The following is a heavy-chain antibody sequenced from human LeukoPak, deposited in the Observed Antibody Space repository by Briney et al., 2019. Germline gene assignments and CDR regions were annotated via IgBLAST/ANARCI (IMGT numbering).Heavy chain of an antibody. J-gene: IGHJ4*02. CDR3: ARAQEYYDILTGHYSLPRGYYFDY. D-gene: IGHD3-9*01. V-gene: IGHV4-59*11. CDR1: GGSISSHY. Sequence: SETLSLTCTVSGGSISSHYWSWIRQPPGKGLEWIGYIYYSGSTNYNPSLKSRVTISVDTSKNQFSLKLSSVTAADTAVYYCARAQEYYDILTGHYSLPRGYYFDYWGQGTLVTVSS. CDR2: IYYSGST.